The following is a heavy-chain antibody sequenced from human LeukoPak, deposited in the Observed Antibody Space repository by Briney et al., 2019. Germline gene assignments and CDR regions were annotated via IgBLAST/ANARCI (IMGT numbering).Heavy chain of an antibody. CDR3: ARAGTADVDTAMVYFDY. V-gene: IGHV1-69*13. Sequence: ASVKVPCKASGGTFSSYAISWVRQAPGQGLEWMGGIIPIFGTANYAQKFQGRVTITADESTSTAYMELSSLRSEDTAVYYCARAGTADVDTAMVYFDYWGQGTLVTVSS. CDR2: IIPIFGTA. J-gene: IGHJ4*02. CDR1: GGTFSSYA. D-gene: IGHD5-18*01.